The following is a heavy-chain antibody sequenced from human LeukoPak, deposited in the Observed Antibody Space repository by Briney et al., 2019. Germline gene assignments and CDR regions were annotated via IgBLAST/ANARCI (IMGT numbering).Heavy chain of an antibody. CDR2: IWYDGSSK. Sequence: GGSLRLSCAASGFTFSSYGMQWVRRAPGKGLEWVAVIWYDGSSKYYADSVKGRFTISRDNSKNTLYLQMDSLTAEGTAVYYCARRHFDAFDIWGQGTVVTVSS. V-gene: IGHV3-33*01. CDR1: GFTFSSYG. J-gene: IGHJ3*02. CDR3: ARRHFDAFDI.